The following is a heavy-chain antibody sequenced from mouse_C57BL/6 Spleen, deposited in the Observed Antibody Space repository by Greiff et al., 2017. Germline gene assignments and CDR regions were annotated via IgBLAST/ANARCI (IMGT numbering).Heavy chain of an antibody. CDR3: ARSGVYYDYGYAMDY. CDR2: IYPRSGNT. CDR1: GYTFTSYG. Sequence: VMLVESGAELARPGASVKLSCKASGYTFTSYGISWVKQRTGQGLEWIGEIYPRSGNTYYNEKFKGKATLTADKSSSTAYMELRSLTSEDSAVYFCARSGVYYDYGYAMDYWGQGTSVTVSS. J-gene: IGHJ4*01. D-gene: IGHD2-4*01. V-gene: IGHV1-81*01.